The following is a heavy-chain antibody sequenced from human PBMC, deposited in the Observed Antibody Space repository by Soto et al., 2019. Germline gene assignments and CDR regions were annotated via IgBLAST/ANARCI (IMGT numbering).Heavy chain of an antibody. J-gene: IGHJ4*02. CDR3: ARDLGDYYGSGSYYGIFDY. CDR2: INPNSGGT. D-gene: IGHD3-10*01. CDR1: GYTFTGYY. V-gene: IGHV1-2*04. Sequence: QVQLVQSGAEVKKPGASVKVSCKASGYTFTGYYMHWVRQAPGQGLELMGWINPNSGGTHYGQKFQGWGTMTRDTSISTAYMELSRLRSDDTAVYYCARDLGDYYGSGSYYGIFDYWGQGTLVTVSS.